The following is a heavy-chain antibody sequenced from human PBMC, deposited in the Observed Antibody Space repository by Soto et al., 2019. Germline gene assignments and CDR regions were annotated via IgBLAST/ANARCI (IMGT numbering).Heavy chain of an antibody. Sequence: QVQLVASGGGVVQPGRSLRLSCVASGFTFKSYGIHWVRQAPGKGLEWVAVISYDGSNKYYADSVKGRFTVSRDNSNNTLYLHMNSLRAEDTAVYYCAKGGVWDSRSSGGVDYWGQGTLVTVSS. D-gene: IGHD6-6*01. V-gene: IGHV3-30*18. CDR3: AKGGVWDSRSSGGVDY. CDR1: GFTFKSYG. J-gene: IGHJ4*02. CDR2: ISYDGSNK.